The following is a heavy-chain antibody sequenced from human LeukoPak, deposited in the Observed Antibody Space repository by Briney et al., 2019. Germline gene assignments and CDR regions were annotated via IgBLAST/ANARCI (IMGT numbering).Heavy chain of an antibody. CDR2: IYTSGST. Sequence: ASETLSLTCTVSGGSISSGSYYWSWIRQPAGKGLEWIGRIYTSGSTNYNPSLKSRVTISVDTSKNQFSLKLSSVTAADTAVYYCARARSRGVWGKGTTVTVSS. CDR1: GGSISSGSYY. CDR3: ARARSRGV. D-gene: IGHD2-15*01. J-gene: IGHJ6*04. V-gene: IGHV4-61*02.